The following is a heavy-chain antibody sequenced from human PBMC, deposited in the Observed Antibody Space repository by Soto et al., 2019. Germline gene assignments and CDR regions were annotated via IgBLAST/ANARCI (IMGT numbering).Heavy chain of an antibody. CDR2: VYDTGST. Sequence: NPSETLPLTCSVSGGSISGYYWSWIRQAPGKGLEWIGYVYDTGSTSYNPSLQSRVTISVDTSKKQFSLSLRLVTAADTAVYFCARSIAVPSSHIDHWGQGTRVTVSS. CDR3: ARSIAVPSSHIDH. CDR1: GGSISGYY. J-gene: IGHJ4*02. V-gene: IGHV4-59*01. D-gene: IGHD6-6*01.